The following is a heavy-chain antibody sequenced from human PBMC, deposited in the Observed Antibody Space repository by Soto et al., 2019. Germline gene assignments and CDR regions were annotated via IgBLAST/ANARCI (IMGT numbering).Heavy chain of an antibody. V-gene: IGHV2-70*01. CDR1: GFPLSTSGMC. Sequence: SGPTLVNPTQTLTLTCTFSGFPLSTSGMCVSWIRQPPGKALEWLALIDWDDDKYYSTSLKTRLTISKDTSKNQVVLIMTNMDPVDTATYYCARIKSSYYGMDVWGQGTTVTVSS. J-gene: IGHJ6*02. CDR3: ARIKSSYYGMDV. CDR2: IDWDDDK.